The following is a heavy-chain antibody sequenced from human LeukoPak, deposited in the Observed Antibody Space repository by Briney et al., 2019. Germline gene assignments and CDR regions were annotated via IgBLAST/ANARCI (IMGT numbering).Heavy chain of an antibody. D-gene: IGHD4-17*01. CDR3: ARLEYGDTTGY. V-gene: IGHV4-59*12. Sequence: SETLSLTCTVSGGSITTYYWSWIRQPPGKGLEWIGYIFYSGGTKYNPSLKSRVTISVDTSKNQVSLKLSSVTAADTAVYYCARLEYGDTTGYWGQGTLVTVSS. CDR2: IFYSGGT. J-gene: IGHJ4*02. CDR1: GGSITTYY.